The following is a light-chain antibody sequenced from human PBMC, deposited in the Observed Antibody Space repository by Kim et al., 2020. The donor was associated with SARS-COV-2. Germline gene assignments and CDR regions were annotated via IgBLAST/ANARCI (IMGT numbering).Light chain of an antibody. CDR2: EVT. CDR1: YSDIGSFNR. J-gene: IGLJ3*02. CDR3: SSQRGGDTWV. V-gene: IGLV2-18*02. Sequence: QSALTQPPSVSGSPGQSVTISCTGTYSDIGSFNRVSWYQQPPGTAPKLIIYEVTSRPSGVPDRFSGSKSGNTASLTISGLQAEDEADYYCSSQRGGDTWVFGGGTQLTVL.